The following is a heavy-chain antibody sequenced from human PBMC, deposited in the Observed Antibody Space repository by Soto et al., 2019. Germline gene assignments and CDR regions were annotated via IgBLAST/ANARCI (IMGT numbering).Heavy chain of an antibody. Sequence: GGSLRLSCAASGFTFSSYGMHWVRQAPGKGLEWVAVISYDGRNKYYADSVKGRFTISRDNSKNTLYLQMSSLRAEDTAVYYCVKDGSSGWPYYYGLDVWGQGTTVTVSS. CDR3: VKDGSSGWPYYYGLDV. D-gene: IGHD6-19*01. CDR2: ISYDGRNK. J-gene: IGHJ6*02. CDR1: GFTFSSYG. V-gene: IGHV3-30*18.